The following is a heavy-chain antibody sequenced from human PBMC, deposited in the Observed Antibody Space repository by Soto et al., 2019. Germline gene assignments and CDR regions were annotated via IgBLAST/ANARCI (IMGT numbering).Heavy chain of an antibody. CDR3: ARAAVGGEYYYFDY. CDR1: AYTFTGYY. D-gene: IGHD3-10*01. Sequence: QVQLVQSGAEVKKPGASVMVSCKASAYTFTGYYIHWVRQAPGQGLEWMGWLNPNTGVTKYAHKFQGRVIMTRDTAISTVYMHLSSLTSDDTAICYFARAAVGGEYYYFDYWGQGTLVTVSS. V-gene: IGHV1-2*02. CDR2: LNPNTGVT. J-gene: IGHJ4*02.